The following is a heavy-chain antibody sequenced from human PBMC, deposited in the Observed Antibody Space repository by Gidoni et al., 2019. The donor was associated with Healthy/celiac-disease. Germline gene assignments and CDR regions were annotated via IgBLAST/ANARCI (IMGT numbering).Heavy chain of an antibody. CDR1: GYSFTSYG. CDR3: ARQGGGGSASYYYGMDV. Sequence: EVQLVQSGAEVKKPGESLKISGKGSGYSFTSYGIGWVRQMPGKGLEWMGIINPGDYDTRYSPSFQGQVTISADKSISTAYLQWSSLKASDAAMYYCARQGGGGSASYYYGMDVWGQGTTVTVSS. V-gene: IGHV5-51*01. CDR2: INPGDYDT. J-gene: IGHJ6*02. D-gene: IGHD2-15*01.